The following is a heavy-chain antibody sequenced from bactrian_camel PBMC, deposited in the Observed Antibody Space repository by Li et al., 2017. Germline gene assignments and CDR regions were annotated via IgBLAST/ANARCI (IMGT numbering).Heavy chain of an antibody. CDR2: IDSDGTT. CDR1: GYSVSSGC. D-gene: IGHD3*01. Sequence: HVQLVESGGGSVQTGGSLRLSCVLSGYSVSSGCVGWFRQAPGKEREGVAAIDSDGTTTYADSMKGRFTISKDNAKNTLYLEMNSLKPEDTAMYYCAADPARHWAGWNLSPREYSIWGQGTQVTVS. CDR3: AADPARHWAGWNLSPREYSI. V-gene: IGHV3S53*01. J-gene: IGHJ4*01.